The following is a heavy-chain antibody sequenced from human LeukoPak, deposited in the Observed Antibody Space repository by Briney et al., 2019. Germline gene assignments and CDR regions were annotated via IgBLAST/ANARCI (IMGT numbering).Heavy chain of an antibody. J-gene: IGHJ4*02. Sequence: SETLSLTCTVSGGSISSSSYYWGWIRQPPGKGLEWIGEIYHSGSTNYNPSLKSRVTISIDKSKNQFSLKLSSVTAADTAVYYCARGLLRLGELFVDYWGQGTLVTVSS. CDR1: GGSISSSSYY. V-gene: IGHV4-39*07. CDR2: IYHSGST. D-gene: IGHD3-16*01. CDR3: ARGLLRLGELFVDY.